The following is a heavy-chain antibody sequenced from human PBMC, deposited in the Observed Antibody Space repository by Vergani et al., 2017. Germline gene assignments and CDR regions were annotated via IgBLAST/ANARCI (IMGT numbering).Heavy chain of an antibody. CDR3: AIWLATGSSSFTVDY. CDR2: INPNSGGT. V-gene: IGHV1-2*02. J-gene: IGHJ4*02. Sequence: QVQLVQSGAEVEKPGASVKVSCKASGYTFTGYYMHWVRQAPGQGLEWMGWINPNSGGTNYAQQFQGRVTMTRDTSISTAYMELSRLRADDTAVYYCAIWLATGSSSFTVDYGGQGALVTVSS. D-gene: IGHD6-6*01. CDR1: GYTFTGYY.